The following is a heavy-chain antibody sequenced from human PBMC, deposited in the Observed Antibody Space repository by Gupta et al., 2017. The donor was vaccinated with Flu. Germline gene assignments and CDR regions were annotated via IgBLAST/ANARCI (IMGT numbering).Heavy chain of an antibody. Sequence: EVQLFEAGGVLIQLAGCLRLPVAAPGVTLSNYAMTWVSAAQGRGLEWVSVISGNGDRTDDSYVVKGRFNISRDSAKNKQYLHMKSRSVEDKAVYYCAKDRDGDTVYATPYDFGFWGRGTQVNVSS. D-gene: IGHD4-17*01. CDR1: GVTLSNYA. V-gene: IGHV3-23*01. CDR3: AKDRDGDTVYATPYDFGF. J-gene: IGHJ4*02. CDR2: ISGNGDRT.